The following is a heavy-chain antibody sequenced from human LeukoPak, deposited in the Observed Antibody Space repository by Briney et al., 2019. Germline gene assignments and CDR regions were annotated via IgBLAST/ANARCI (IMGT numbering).Heavy chain of an antibody. V-gene: IGHV3-48*04. J-gene: IGHJ4*02. CDR1: GFTFSSHW. Sequence: GGSLRLSCAASGFTFSSHWMSWVRQAPGKGLEWVSYISSSGTTIYYADSVKGRFTISRDNPKNSLYLQMNSLRAEDTAVYYCARMDSSSWYGSFDYWGQGTLVTVSS. CDR2: ISSSGTTI. CDR3: ARMDSSSWYGSFDY. D-gene: IGHD6-13*01.